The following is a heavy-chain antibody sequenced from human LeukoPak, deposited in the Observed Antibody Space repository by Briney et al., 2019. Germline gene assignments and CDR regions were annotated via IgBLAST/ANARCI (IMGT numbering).Heavy chain of an antibody. J-gene: IGHJ4*02. CDR1: GFTFSNYW. D-gene: IGHD2-15*01. V-gene: IGHV3-74*01. Sequence: PGGSLRLSCAASGFTFSNYWIHWVRQAPGKGLLWVSRINPDGLSTSHADPVKGRFTISRDNSKNTLYLQMNTLRAEDTAVYYCARAVVALPRWYYYDYWGQGSLVTVSS. CDR3: ARAVVALPRWYYYDY. CDR2: INPDGLST.